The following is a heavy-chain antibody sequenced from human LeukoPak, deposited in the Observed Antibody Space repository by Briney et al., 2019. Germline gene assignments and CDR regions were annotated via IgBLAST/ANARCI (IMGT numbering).Heavy chain of an antibody. Sequence: SETLSLTCTVSGGSISSGDYYWSWIRQPPGKGLEWIGYIYYSGSTYYNPSLKSRVTISVDTSKNQFSLKLSSVTAADTAVYYCARGASRDFWSGYDANWFDPWGQGTLVTVSS. D-gene: IGHD3-3*01. CDR1: GGSISSGDYY. V-gene: IGHV4-30-4*08. CDR3: ARGASRDFWSGYDANWFDP. CDR2: IYYSGST. J-gene: IGHJ5*02.